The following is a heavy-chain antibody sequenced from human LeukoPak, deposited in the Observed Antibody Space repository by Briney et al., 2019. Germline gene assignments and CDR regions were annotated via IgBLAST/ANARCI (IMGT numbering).Heavy chain of an antibody. CDR2: LSGSGGST. Sequence: GGSLRLSCAASGFTFSSYGMSWVRQAPGKGLEWVSALSGSGGSTYYADSVKGRFIISRDNSKNTLYLQMNSLRVEDTAVYYCAKAGSGSGWVSGYYMDVWGKGTTVTISS. D-gene: IGHD1-26*01. CDR3: AKAGSGSGWVSGYYMDV. CDR1: GFTFSSYG. J-gene: IGHJ6*03. V-gene: IGHV3-23*01.